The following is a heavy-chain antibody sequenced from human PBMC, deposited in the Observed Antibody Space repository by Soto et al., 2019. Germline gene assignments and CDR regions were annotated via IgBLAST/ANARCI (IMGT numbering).Heavy chain of an antibody. D-gene: IGHD3-3*01. Sequence: GGALRLSCAASGFTFSSYAMHWVRQAPGKGLEWVAVISYDGSNKYYADSVKGRFTISRDNSKNTLYLQMNSLRAEDTAVYYCSSAFFGAGEGATNRTTFGYGGKGTLVTV. V-gene: IGHV3-30-3*02. CDR1: GFTFSSYA. J-gene: IGHJ4*02. CDR2: ISYDGSNK. CDR3: SSAFFGAGEGATNRTTFGY.